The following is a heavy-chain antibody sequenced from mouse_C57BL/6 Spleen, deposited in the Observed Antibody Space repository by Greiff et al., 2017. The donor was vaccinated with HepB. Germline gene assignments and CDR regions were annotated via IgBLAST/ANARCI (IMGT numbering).Heavy chain of an antibody. V-gene: IGHV3-6*01. CDR2: ISYDGSN. Sequence: EVKVEESGPGLVKPSQSLSLTCSVTGYSITSGYYWNWIRQFPGNKLEWMGYISYDGSNNYNPSLKNRISITRDTSKNQFFLKLNSVTTEDTATYYCARDRANYYGSIPYAMDCWGQGTSVTVSS. D-gene: IGHD1-1*01. CDR3: ARDRANYYGSIPYAMDC. CDR1: GYSITSGYY. J-gene: IGHJ4*01.